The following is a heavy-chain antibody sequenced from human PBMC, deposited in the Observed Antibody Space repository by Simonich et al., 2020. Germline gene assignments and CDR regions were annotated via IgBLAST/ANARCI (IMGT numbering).Heavy chain of an antibody. V-gene: IGHV1-18*01. D-gene: IGHD2-15*01. CDR2: ISPYKGKT. Sequence: QVQLVQSGAEVKKPGASVKVSCKASGYTFTSYGISWVRQAPGQGLEWMGVISPYKGKTNYAQKLQGRGTMTTDTSTSTAYMELRSLRSDDTAVYYCARASRGTWWYYYFDYWGQGTLVTVSS. J-gene: IGHJ4*02. CDR3: ARASRGTWWYYYFDY. CDR1: GYTFTSYG.